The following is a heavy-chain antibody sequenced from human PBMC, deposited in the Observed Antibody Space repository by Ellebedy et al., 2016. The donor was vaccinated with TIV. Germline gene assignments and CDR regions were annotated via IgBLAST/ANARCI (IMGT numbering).Heavy chain of an antibody. CDR1: GFTFSQHY. J-gene: IGHJ4*02. CDR3: AKEISARSSNGWPLDS. D-gene: IGHD6-19*01. V-gene: IGHV3-11*06. CDR2: ISPDSVNP. Sequence: PGGSLRLSCAASGFTFSQHYMSWVRQAPGKGLEWLSYISPDSVNPHYGDSVKGRFTVSRDNSKNILYLQMDSLRVEDTSVYYCAKEISARSSNGWPLDSWGQGTLVTVTS.